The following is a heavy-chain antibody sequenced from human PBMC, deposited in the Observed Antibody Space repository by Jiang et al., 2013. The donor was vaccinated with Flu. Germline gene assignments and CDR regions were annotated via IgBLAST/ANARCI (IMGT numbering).Heavy chain of an antibody. J-gene: IGHJ5*02. CDR2: MNPNSGNT. CDR3: ARGGRGNIVVVPAYRNWFDP. CDR1: GYTFTSYD. V-gene: IGHV1-8*01. D-gene: IGHD2-2*01. Sequence: GAEVKKPGASVKVSCKASGYTFTSYDINWVRQATGQGLEWMGWMNPNSGNTGYAQKFQGRVTMTRNTSISTAYMELSSLRSEDTAVYYCARGGRGNIVVVPAYRNWFDPWGQGTLVTVSS.